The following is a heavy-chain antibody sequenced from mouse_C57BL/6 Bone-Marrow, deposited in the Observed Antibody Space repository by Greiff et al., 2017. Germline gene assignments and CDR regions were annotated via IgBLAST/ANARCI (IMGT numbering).Heavy chain of an antibody. V-gene: IGHV1-55*01. Sequence: QVQLQQPGAELVKPGASVKMSCKASGYTFTSYWITWVKQRPGQGLEWIGDIYPTSGRTNYNEKFKSKAILTVDTSSNTDYMQISSLTSEDSAVFYCARSGPLGRSFDYWGQGTTLTVSS. CDR2: IYPTSGRT. CDR3: ARSGPLGRSFDY. CDR1: GYTFTSYW. J-gene: IGHJ2*01. D-gene: IGHD4-1*01.